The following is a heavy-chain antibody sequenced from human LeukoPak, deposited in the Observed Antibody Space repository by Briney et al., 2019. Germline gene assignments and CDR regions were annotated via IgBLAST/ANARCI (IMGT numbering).Heavy chain of an antibody. V-gene: IGHV1-8*01. J-gene: IGHJ5*02. CDR2: MNPNSGNT. D-gene: IGHD2-2*01. Sequence: ASVKVSCKASGYTFTSYDINWVRQATGQGLEWMGWMNPNSGNTGYAQKFQGRVTMTRNTSISTAYMELSSLRSEDTAVYYCARGSYACSTSCYRAWFDPWGQGTLVTVSS. CDR3: ARGSYACSTSCYRAWFDP. CDR1: GYTFTSYD.